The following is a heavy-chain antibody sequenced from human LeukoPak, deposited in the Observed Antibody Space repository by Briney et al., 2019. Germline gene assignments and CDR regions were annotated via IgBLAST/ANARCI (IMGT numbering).Heavy chain of an antibody. Sequence: GGSLRFSCAASGFSFRSHGMNWVRQAPGKGLEWVSGISRRGDITYYKDSVRGRFTISRDNSKNTLYLQMNSLRAEDTAVYYCAKDGPLCTSCYFSWGQGTLVTVSS. CDR1: GFSFRSHG. V-gene: IGHV3-23*01. D-gene: IGHD2-2*01. J-gene: IGHJ4*02. CDR3: AKDGPLCTSCYFS. CDR2: ISRRGDIT.